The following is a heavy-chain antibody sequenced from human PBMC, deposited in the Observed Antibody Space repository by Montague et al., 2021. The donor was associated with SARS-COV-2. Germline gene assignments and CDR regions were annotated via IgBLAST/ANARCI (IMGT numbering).Heavy chain of an antibody. CDR1: GYSINSNYY. V-gene: IGHV4-38-2*02. J-gene: IGHJ4*02. Sequence: SETLSLTCTVSGYSINSNYYWGWIRQPPGKGLEWIGCSYHTGTTHYHPSLKGRVTISLDTPNNHFSLKVTSVTAADTAVYYCARAPYYGPGKPYQFDYWGRGTLVTVSS. CDR2: SYHTGTT. CDR3: ARAPYYGPGKPYQFDY. D-gene: IGHD3-10*01.